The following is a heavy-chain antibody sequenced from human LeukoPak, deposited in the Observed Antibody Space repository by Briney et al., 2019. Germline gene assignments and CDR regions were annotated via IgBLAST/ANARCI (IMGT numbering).Heavy chain of an antibody. CDR3: ASSPDFGATFDY. V-gene: IGHV1-2*02. Sequence: ASVKVSCKASGYTFSGFYIHWVRQAPGQGLEWMGWINPNSGGTNYAQKFQGRVTMTRDTSISTAYMELSRLRSDDTAVYYCASSPDFGATFDYWGQGTLVTVSS. CDR2: INPNSGGT. D-gene: IGHD3-3*01. J-gene: IGHJ4*02. CDR1: GYTFSGFY.